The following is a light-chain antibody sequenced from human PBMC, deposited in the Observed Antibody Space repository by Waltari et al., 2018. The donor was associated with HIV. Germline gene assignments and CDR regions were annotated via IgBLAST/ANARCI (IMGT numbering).Light chain of an antibody. Sequence: QSVSTQAPSVSRPPGPRVIMSCSGSASTLGNNFVSWFQQVSGRATTLVIYRSDQRPSGVPDRISAAKAGSSATLAITGLQSGDEAVYFCASWDDNLSHWVFGGGTKVTV. V-gene: IGLV1-47*01. CDR3: ASWDDNLSHWV. CDR2: RSD. J-gene: IGLJ3*02. CDR1: ASTLGNNF.